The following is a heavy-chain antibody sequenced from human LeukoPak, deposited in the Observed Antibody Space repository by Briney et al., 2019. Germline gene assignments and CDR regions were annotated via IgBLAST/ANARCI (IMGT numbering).Heavy chain of an antibody. J-gene: IGHJ3*01. CDR2: ISSSGSTT. V-gene: IGHV3-48*03. CDR3: ARECGGDCSDAFDL. CDR1: GFTFSSYE. D-gene: IGHD2-21*02. Sequence: GGPLGLSCAASGFTFSSYEMNWVRQAPGKGLEWVSYISSSGSTTYYADSVRGRFSIFRDNARNSLYLQMNSLRAEDTAVYYCARECGGDCSDAFDLWGQGTMLTVSS.